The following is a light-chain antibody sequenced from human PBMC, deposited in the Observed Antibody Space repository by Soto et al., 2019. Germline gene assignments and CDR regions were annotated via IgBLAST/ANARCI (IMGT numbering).Light chain of an antibody. CDR3: QQRSNWPPLT. Sequence: EIVLTQSPATLSLSPGERATLSCRASQKVSRFLAWYQRIPGQAPRLLIYDASNRASDIPARFSGSGSGTDFTLTISSLEPEDSAVYYCQQRSNWPPLTFGGGTKVDI. J-gene: IGKJ4*01. V-gene: IGKV3-11*01. CDR2: DAS. CDR1: QKVSRF.